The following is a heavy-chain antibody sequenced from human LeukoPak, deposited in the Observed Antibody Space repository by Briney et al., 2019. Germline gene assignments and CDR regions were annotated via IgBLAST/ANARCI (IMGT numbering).Heavy chain of an antibody. D-gene: IGHD5-12*01. CDR3: ASDREYSGYDRDY. J-gene: IGHJ4*02. CDR1: GFTFSSYA. CDR2: ISGSGGST. Sequence: PGRSLRLSCAASGFTFSSYAMSWVRQAPGKGLEWVSAISGSGGSTYYADSVKGRFTISRDNSKNTLYLQMNSLRAEDTAVYYCASDREYSGYDRDYWGQGTLVTVSS. V-gene: IGHV3-23*01.